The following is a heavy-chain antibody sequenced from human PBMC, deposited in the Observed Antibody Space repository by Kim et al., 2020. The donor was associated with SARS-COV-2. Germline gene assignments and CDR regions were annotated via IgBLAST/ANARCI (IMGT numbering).Heavy chain of an antibody. D-gene: IGHD4-17*01. Sequence: GGSLRLSCAGSGFTFSSYGMSWVRQAPGKGLEWVSAISHTGDITDYADSMKGRFTISRDNSKNTLYLQMNSLRVDDTALYYCAIRGSNYGAYNYWGQGTLVTVSS. CDR1: GFTFSSYG. CDR2: ISHTGDIT. CDR3: AIRGSNYGAYNY. V-gene: IGHV3-23*01. J-gene: IGHJ4*02.